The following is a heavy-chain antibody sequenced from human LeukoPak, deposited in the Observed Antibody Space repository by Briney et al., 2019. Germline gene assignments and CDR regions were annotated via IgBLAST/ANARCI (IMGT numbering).Heavy chain of an antibody. Sequence: RGSPSLSCAAAGFTFSSYAMTWVRQAPGKGLEWFSTVSDTGGSTYYADFVKGRFTISRDNSKNTLSLQLESLRAEDTALYYCAKTSGARGLRCYFDLWGRGTLRTVSS. J-gene: IGHJ2*01. V-gene: IGHV3-23*01. D-gene: IGHD3-10*01. CDR2: VSDTGGST. CDR3: AKTSGARGLRCYFDL. CDR1: GFTFSSYA.